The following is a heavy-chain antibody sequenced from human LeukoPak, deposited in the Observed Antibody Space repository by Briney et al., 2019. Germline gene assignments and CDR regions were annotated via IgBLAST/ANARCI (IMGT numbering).Heavy chain of an antibody. CDR1: GFTVSNYY. CDR2: FYIGGST. Sequence: GGSLRLSCAASGFTVSNYYMSWVRQAQGKGLEWVSVFYIGGSTYYADSVKGRFTISRDNSKNTLYLQMNSLRAEDTALYYCARGDGYNYFDSWGQGTLVTVST. D-gene: IGHD5-24*01. V-gene: IGHV3-66*01. J-gene: IGHJ4*02. CDR3: ARGDGYNYFDS.